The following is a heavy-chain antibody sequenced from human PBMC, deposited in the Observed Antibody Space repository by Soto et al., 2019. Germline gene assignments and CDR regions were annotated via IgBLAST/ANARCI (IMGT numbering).Heavy chain of an antibody. Sequence: QVQLVESGGGVVQPGRSLRLSCAASGFTFSSYGMHWVRQAPGKGLEWVAVIWYDGSNKYYADSVKGRFTISRDNSKNTLYLQMNSLRAEDTAVYYCARDQTLIVVPFWDGMDVWGQGTTVTVSS. CDR3: ARDQTLIVVPFWDGMDV. D-gene: IGHD3-22*01. J-gene: IGHJ6*02. CDR2: IWYDGSNK. V-gene: IGHV3-33*01. CDR1: GFTFSSYG.